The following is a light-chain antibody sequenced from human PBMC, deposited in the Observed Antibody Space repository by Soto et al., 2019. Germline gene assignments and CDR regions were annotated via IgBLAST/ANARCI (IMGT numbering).Light chain of an antibody. J-gene: IGKJ4*01. Sequence: EIVMPQYPATLSVSPGERVTLSCRASQSVRSNLAWYQQKPGQVPRVLIYGASNWAIGIPDRFSGSGSGTEFTLTISSLKSEDFAVYYCQHYNNLWGFGGGTKVEIK. CDR3: QHYNNLWG. V-gene: IGKV3-15*01. CDR2: GAS. CDR1: QSVRSN.